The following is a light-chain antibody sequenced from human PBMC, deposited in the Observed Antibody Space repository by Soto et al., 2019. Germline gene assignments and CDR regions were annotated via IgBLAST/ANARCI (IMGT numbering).Light chain of an antibody. Sequence: QSVLTQPASVSGSPGQSITISCTGTSSDVGGYNYVSWYQQHPGKAPKLMIYDVSNRTSGVSNRFSGSKSGNTASLTISGLQAEDEADYYCSSFTSSTTPVFGGGTKVTVL. CDR3: SSFTSSTTPV. V-gene: IGLV2-14*01. CDR2: DVS. CDR1: SSDVGGYNY. J-gene: IGLJ2*01.